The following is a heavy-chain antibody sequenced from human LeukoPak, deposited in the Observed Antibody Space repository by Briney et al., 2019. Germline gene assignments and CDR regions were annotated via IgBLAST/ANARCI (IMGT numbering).Heavy chain of an antibody. Sequence: GGSLRLSCAASGFSVSSIYMNWVRQAPGKGLEWDSVIYSHGTTYYADSVKGRFTISRDDSKNTLYLHMNSLRAEDTAVYYCARAPNWRFDHWGQGTLVTVSS. CDR3: ARAPNWRFDH. J-gene: IGHJ4*02. V-gene: IGHV3-53*01. CDR2: IYSHGTT. CDR1: GFSVSSIY. D-gene: IGHD1-1*01.